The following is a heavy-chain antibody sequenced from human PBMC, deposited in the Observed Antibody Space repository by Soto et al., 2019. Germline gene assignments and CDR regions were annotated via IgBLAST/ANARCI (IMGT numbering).Heavy chain of an antibody. Sequence: EVQLLESGGGLVQPGGSLRLSCAASGFTFSFYAMSWVRQAPGKGLEWVSAISSSGGSTYYADSVKGRFTISRDNSKNTLSLQMNSLRAEDTALYYCAKDKYDGNPGTMGFDSWAQGTLVTVSS. V-gene: IGHV3-23*01. CDR3: AKDKYDGNPGTMGFDS. CDR2: ISSSGGST. CDR1: GFTFSFYA. J-gene: IGHJ4*02. D-gene: IGHD3-10*01.